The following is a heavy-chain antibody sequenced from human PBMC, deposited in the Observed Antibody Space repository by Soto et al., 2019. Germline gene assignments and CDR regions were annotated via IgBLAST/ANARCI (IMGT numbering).Heavy chain of an antibody. J-gene: IGHJ4*02. CDR1: GFTFSSYN. CDR2: ISSGSSTI. CDR3: ARTSLRLGESSLYRDFDY. Sequence: EVQLVESGGGLLQPGGSLRLSCAASGFTFSSYNLNWVRQAPGKGLEWVSYISSGSSTIYYADSVKGRFTISRDNAKNSLYLQMNSLRDEDTAVYYCARTSLRLGESSLYRDFDYWGQGTLVTVSS. D-gene: IGHD3-16*02. V-gene: IGHV3-48*02.